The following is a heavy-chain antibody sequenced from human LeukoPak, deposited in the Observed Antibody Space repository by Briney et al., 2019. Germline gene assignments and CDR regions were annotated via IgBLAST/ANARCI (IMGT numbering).Heavy chain of an antibody. D-gene: IGHD6-6*01. V-gene: IGHV1-46*01. J-gene: IGHJ4*02. CDR1: GYTFTSNY. CDR2: ISPSGGST. CDR3: ARAQVYSSSSVSLYFDY. Sequence: ASVKVSCKAFGYTFTSNYMHWVRQAPGQGPEWMGGISPSGGSTSYAQKFQGRVTMTRDMSTSTVYMELSSLRSEDTAVYYCARAQVYSSSSVSLYFDYWGQGTLVTVSS.